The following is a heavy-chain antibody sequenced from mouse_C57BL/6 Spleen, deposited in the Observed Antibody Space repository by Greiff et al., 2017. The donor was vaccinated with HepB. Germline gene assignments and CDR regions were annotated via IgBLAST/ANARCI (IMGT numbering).Heavy chain of an antibody. Sequence: DVHLVESGGGLVKPGGSLKLSCAASGFTFSDYGMHWVRQAPEKGLEWVAYISSGSSTIYYADTVKGRFTISRDNAKNTLFLQMTSLRSEDTAMYYCARDYYGSSYLFDYWGQGTTLTVSS. CDR3: ARDYYGSSYLFDY. D-gene: IGHD1-1*01. V-gene: IGHV5-17*01. CDR2: ISSGSSTI. J-gene: IGHJ2*01. CDR1: GFTFSDYG.